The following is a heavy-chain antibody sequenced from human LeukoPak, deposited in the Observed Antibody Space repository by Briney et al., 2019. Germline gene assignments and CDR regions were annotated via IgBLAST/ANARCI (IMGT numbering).Heavy chain of an antibody. CDR1: GYSLTTYY. J-gene: IGHJ6*02. CDR2: INPIVGTT. Sequence: ASVKVSCKASGYSLTTYYMHWVRQAPGQGLEWMAIINPIVGTTNYAQKFQGRVTMTTDTPTNTAYMELSSLRTEDTAVYYCASVYLYRMDVWGQGTTVTVSS. V-gene: IGHV1-46*01. CDR3: ASVYLYRMDV. D-gene: IGHD2-8*01.